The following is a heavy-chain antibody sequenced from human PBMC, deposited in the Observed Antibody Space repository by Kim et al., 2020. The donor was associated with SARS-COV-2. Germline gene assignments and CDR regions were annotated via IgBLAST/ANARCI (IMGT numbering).Heavy chain of an antibody. Sequence: GGSLRLSCAASGFTISNAWMSWVRQAPGKGLEWVGRIKSKTDGGTTEYAAPVKGRFTISRDDSKNTLFLQMSSLKTEDTALYYCTRWNSGNYYDASWGQGTLLTVSS. CDR3: TRWNSGNYYDAS. V-gene: IGHV3-15*01. J-gene: IGHJ5*02. CDR2: IKSKTDGGTT. CDR1: GFTISNAW. D-gene: IGHD1-26*01.